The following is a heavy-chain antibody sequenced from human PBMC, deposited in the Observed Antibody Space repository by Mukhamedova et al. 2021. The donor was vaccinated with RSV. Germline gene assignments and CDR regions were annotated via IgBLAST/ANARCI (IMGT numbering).Heavy chain of an antibody. CDR1: RSFG. V-gene: IGHV3-33*01. CDR3: ATYRFDS. CDR2: IWSDRSEI. J-gene: IGHJ4*02. Sequence: RSFGMHWVRQAPGKGLEWVAVIWSDRSEIYYSDSVKGRSTISRDDSMDTLYLQMNSLRAEDTAVYYCATYRFDSWGQGTLVTVAS. D-gene: IGHD4-11*01.